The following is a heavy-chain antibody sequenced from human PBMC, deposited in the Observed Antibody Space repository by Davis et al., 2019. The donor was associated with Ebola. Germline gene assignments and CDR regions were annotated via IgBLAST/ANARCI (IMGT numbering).Heavy chain of an antibody. V-gene: IGHV1-8*01. CDR2: MNPNSGNT. D-gene: IGHD6-19*01. CDR1: GYTFTSYD. J-gene: IGHJ6*02. CDR3: ARDGLAVAAIFYYGMDV. Sequence: ASVKVSCKASGYTFTSYDINWVRQATGQGLEWMGWMNPNSGNTGYAQKFQGRVTMTRDTSISTAYMELSRLRSDDTAVYYCARDGLAVAAIFYYGMDVWGQGTTVTVSS.